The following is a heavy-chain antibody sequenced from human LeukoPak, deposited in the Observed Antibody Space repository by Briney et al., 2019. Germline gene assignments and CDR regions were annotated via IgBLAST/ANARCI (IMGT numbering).Heavy chain of an antibody. CDR1: GFTFSSYE. D-gene: IGHD6-19*01. CDR2: ISSSGSTI. CDR3: ARESIAVAYNY. V-gene: IGHV3-48*03. J-gene: IGHJ4*02. Sequence: GGSLRLSCAASGFTFSSYEMNWVRQAPGKGLEWVSYISSSGSTIYYADSVKGRFTISRDNAKNPLYLQMNSLRAEDTAVYYCARESIAVAYNYWGQGTLVTVSS.